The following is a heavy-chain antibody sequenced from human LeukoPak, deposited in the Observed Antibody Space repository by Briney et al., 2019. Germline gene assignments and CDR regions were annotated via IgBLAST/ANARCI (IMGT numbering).Heavy chain of an antibody. CDR2: INHSGST. CDR1: GGSFSGNY. D-gene: IGHD2-2*03. CDR3: ARGRFGYCSSTSCYGIDP. V-gene: IGHV4-34*01. Sequence: SETLSLTCAVYGGSFSGNYWSWIRQPPGKGLEWIGEINHSGSTNYNPSLKSRVTISVDTSKNQFSLKLSSVTAADTAVYYCARGRFGYCSSTSCYGIDPWGQGTLVTVSS. J-gene: IGHJ5*02.